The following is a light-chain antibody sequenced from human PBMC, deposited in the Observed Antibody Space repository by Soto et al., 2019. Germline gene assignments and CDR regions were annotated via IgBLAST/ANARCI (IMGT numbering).Light chain of an antibody. Sequence: QAVVTQPPSVSGAPGQRVTISCTGSSSNIGAGYDVHWYQQLPGTAPKLLIYGNNNRPSGAPDRFSGSKSGTSASLAITGLQAEDEADYYCQSYDSSLSGWVFGGGTKVTVL. V-gene: IGLV1-40*01. J-gene: IGLJ3*02. CDR1: SSNIGAGYD. CDR2: GNN. CDR3: QSYDSSLSGWV.